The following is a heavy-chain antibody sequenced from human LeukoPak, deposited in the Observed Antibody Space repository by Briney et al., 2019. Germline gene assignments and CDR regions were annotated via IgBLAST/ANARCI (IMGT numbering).Heavy chain of an antibody. CDR1: GLTFCNAW. CDR2: IKSKTDGGTT. D-gene: IGHD3-22*01. CDR3: TTEHYYDSSGYYSFPFARYYYYYMDV. Sequence: PGGSLRVSCAPSGLTFCNAWMSWVRQAPGKGLELAGRIKSKTDGGTTDYAAPVKGRFTISRDDSKNTLSLQLNSLKTEDTAVYYCTTEHYYDSSGYYSFPFARYYYYYMDVWGKGTTVTVSS. V-gene: IGHV3-15*01. J-gene: IGHJ6*03.